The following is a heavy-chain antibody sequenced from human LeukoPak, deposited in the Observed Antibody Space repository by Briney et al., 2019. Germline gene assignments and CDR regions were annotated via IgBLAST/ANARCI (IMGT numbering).Heavy chain of an antibody. D-gene: IGHD2-2*01. V-gene: IGHV3-7*01. CDR2: IKQDGSEK. CDR1: GFTFSGYW. CDR3: AREGVVPAAIQH. Sequence: GSLRLSCAASGFTFSGYWMSWVRQAPGKGLEWVANIKQDGSEKYYVDSVKGRFTISRDNAKNSLYLQMNSLRAEDTAVYYCAREGVVPAAIQHWGQGTLVTVSS. J-gene: IGHJ1*01.